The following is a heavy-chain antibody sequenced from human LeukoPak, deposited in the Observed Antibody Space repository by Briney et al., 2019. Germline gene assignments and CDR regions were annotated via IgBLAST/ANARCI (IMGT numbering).Heavy chain of an antibody. V-gene: IGHV4-39*07. Sequence: PSETLSLTCNVSGGSISSSSYYWGWIRQPPGKGLEWIGEINHSGSTNYSPSLKSRVTLSVDTSKNQFSLKLSSVTAADTAVYYCARARSGKWGFDYWGQGTLVTVSS. CDR1: GGSISSSSYY. J-gene: IGHJ4*02. CDR3: ARARSGKWGFDY. CDR2: INHSGST. D-gene: IGHD1-26*01.